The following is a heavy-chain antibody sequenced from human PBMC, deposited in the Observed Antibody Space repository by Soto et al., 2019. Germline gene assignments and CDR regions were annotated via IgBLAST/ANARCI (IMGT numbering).Heavy chain of an antibody. D-gene: IGHD3-22*01. Sequence: GASVKVSCKASGYTFTSYYMHWVRQAPGQGLEWMGIINPSGGSTSYAQKFQGRVTMTRDTSTSTVYMELSSLRSEDTAVYYCARDYYYDSPISTYGMDVWGQGTTVTVSS. V-gene: IGHV1-46*01. CDR2: INPSGGST. CDR1: GYTFTSYY. J-gene: IGHJ6*02. CDR3: ARDYYYDSPISTYGMDV.